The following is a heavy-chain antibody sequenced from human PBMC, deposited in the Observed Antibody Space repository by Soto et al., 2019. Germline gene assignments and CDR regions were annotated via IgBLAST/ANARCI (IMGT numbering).Heavy chain of an antibody. D-gene: IGHD3-3*01. CDR1: GSTFTSYD. V-gene: IGHV1-8*01. CDR2: MNPNSGNT. J-gene: IGHJ6*03. CDR3: ARGRRKRTILDGTLSTVYYYYYYYMDV. Sequence: ASVKVSCKASGSTFTSYDINWVRQATGQGLEWMGWMNPNSGNTGYAQKFQGRVTMTRNTSISTAYMELSSLRYEDTAVYYCARGRRKRTILDGTLSTVYYYYYYYMDVWGKGTTVTVSS.